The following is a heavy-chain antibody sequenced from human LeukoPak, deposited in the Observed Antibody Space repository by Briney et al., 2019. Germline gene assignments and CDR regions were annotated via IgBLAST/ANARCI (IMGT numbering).Heavy chain of an antibody. D-gene: IGHD6-19*01. CDR2: MNQDGSAI. V-gene: IGHV3-7*01. CDR3: ARTVPGYPNDYFDY. Sequence: GGSLRLSCAASGFTFSRHWMSWVRQAPGKGLERVAHMNQDGSAIYYVDSVKGRFTISRDNAKNSLYLQMNGLTVADTAVYYCARTVPGYPNDYFDYWGQGTLVTVSS. CDR1: GFTFSRHW. J-gene: IGHJ4*02.